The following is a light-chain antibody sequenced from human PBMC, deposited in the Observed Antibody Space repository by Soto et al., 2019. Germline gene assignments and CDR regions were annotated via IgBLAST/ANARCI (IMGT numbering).Light chain of an antibody. CDR1: QSVSSNY. CDR3: QQYGSSRWT. CDR2: GAS. J-gene: IGKJ1*01. Sequence: EIVLTQSPGTLSLSPVERATLSCRASQSVSSNYLAWYQQKPGQAPRLVIYGASSRATGIPDRFSGSGSGTDFTLTISRLEPEDFAVYYCQQYGSSRWTFGQGTKVDIK. V-gene: IGKV3-20*01.